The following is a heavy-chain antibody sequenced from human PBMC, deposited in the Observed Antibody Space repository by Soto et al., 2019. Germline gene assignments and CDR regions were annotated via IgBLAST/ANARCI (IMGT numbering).Heavy chain of an antibody. V-gene: IGHV3-21*01. J-gene: IGHJ4*02. D-gene: IGHD3-3*01. CDR3: ARVSENLITNFDY. Sequence: EVQLVESGGGLVKPGGSLRLSCAASGFTFTRYSMNWVRQAPGKGLEWVSSISSTTNYIYYADSMKGRFTVSRDNAKSPVYLQMNSLSAGDTAVYYGARVSENLITNFDYWGQGTLVTVSS. CDR2: ISSTTNYI. CDR1: GFTFTRYS.